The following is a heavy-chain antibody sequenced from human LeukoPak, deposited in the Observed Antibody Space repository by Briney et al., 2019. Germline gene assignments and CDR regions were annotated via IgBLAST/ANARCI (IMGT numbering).Heavy chain of an antibody. CDR2: INSDGSST. D-gene: IGHD3-10*01. CDR3: AKHLWFGELSSPLDY. Sequence: GGSLRLSCAASGFTFSSYWMHWVRQAPGKGLVWVSRINSDGSSTSYADSVKGRFTISRDNAKNTLYLQMNSLRAEDTAVYYCAKHLWFGELSSPLDYWGQGTLVTVSS. V-gene: IGHV3-74*01. J-gene: IGHJ4*02. CDR1: GFTFSSYW.